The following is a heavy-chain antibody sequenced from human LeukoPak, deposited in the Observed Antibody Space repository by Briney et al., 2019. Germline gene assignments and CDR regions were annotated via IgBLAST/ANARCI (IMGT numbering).Heavy chain of an antibody. J-gene: IGHJ5*02. V-gene: IGHV4-38-2*02. CDR2: IYPSGST. D-gene: IGHD6-13*01. CDR1: GYSISNGYY. CDR3: ARSYASSWYWNWFDP. Sequence: TSETLSLTCTVSGYSISNGYYWGWIRQPPGTGLEWIGSIYPSGSTLYNPSLKSRVTISVDTSKNQFSLRLSSVTAADTAVYYCARSYASSWYWNWFDPWGQGTLVTVSS.